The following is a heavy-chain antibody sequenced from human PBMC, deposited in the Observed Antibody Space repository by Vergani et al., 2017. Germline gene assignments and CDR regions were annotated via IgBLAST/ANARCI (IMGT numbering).Heavy chain of an antibody. D-gene: IGHD2-2*01. CDR3: AKWEVVVPAASYYFDY. Sequence: EVQLVETGGGLIQPGGSLRLSCAASGFTVSSNYMSWVRQAPGKGLEWVSVIYSGGSTYYADSVKGRFTISRDNSKNTLYLQMNSLRAEDTAVYYCAKWEVVVPAASYYFDYWGQGTLVTVSS. CDR2: IYSGGST. J-gene: IGHJ4*02. CDR1: GFTVSSNY. V-gene: IGHV3-53*02.